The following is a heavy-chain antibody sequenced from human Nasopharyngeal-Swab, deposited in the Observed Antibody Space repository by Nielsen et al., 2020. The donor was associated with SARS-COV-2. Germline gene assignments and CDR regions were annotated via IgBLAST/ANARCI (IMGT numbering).Heavy chain of an antibody. D-gene: IGHD3-22*01. CDR2: IYHSGST. Sequence: WIRQPPGKGLEWIGYIYHSGSTYYNPSLKSRVTISVDRSKNQFSLKLSSVTAADTAVYYCARAYDSSHNWFDPWGQGTLVTDSS. V-gene: IGHV4-30-2*01. CDR3: ARAYDSSHNWFDP. J-gene: IGHJ5*02.